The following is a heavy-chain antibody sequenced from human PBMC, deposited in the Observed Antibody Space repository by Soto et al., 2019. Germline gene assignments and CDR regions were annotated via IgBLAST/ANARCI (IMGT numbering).Heavy chain of an antibody. Sequence: ASVKVSCKASGYTFTSYGISWVRQAPGQGLEWMGWISAYNGNTNYAQKLQGRVTMTTDTSTSTAYMELRSLRSDDTAVYYCARDSPGAGYSSSWYATVFYYYYYMDVWGKGTTVTVSS. CDR3: ARDSPGAGYSSSWYATVFYYYYYMDV. V-gene: IGHV1-18*01. J-gene: IGHJ6*03. CDR2: ISAYNGNT. CDR1: GYTFTSYG. D-gene: IGHD6-13*01.